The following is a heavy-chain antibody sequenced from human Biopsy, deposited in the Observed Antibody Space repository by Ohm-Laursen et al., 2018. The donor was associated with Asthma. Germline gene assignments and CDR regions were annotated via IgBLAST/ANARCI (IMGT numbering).Heavy chain of an antibody. D-gene: IGHD2-2*01. CDR1: GFAVSRDH. CDR2: IYSGGTS. J-gene: IGHJ4*02. Sequence: SLRLSCTASGFAVSRDHMFWVRQAPGKGLEWVSVIYSGGTSHTADSVRGRFTISRDYSKNTLYLQMHSLRAEDTAVYYCARGVSSTWSHYYFDYWGQGPLVTVSS. V-gene: IGHV3-53*01. CDR3: ARGVSSTWSHYYFDY.